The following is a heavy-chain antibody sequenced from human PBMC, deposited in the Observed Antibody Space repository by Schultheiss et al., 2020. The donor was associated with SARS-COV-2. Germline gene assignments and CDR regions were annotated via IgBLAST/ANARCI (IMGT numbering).Heavy chain of an antibody. D-gene: IGHD1-26*01. J-gene: IGHJ1*01. V-gene: IGHV1-18*01. CDR1: GYTFTSYG. Sequence: GGSLRLSCKASGYTFTSYGISWVRQAPGQGLEWMGWISAYNGNTNYAQKLQGRVTMTTDTSTSTAYMELRSLRSDDTAVYYCARDYPLNSGSYGEYFQHWGQGTLVTVSS. CDR3: ARDYPLNSGSYGEYFQH. CDR2: ISAYNGNT.